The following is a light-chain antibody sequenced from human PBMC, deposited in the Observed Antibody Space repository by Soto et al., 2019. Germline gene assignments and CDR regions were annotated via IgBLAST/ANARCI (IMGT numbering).Light chain of an antibody. CDR3: QQYERGFT. Sequence: EIVLTQSPGTLSLSPGERATLSCRASQSVSNNYLAWYQQKPGQAPRLLIYDASSRATGIPDRFSGSGSGTDFSLTISRLEPEDFAVYYCQQYERGFTFGPGTKV. V-gene: IGKV3-20*01. J-gene: IGKJ3*01. CDR1: QSVSNNY. CDR2: DAS.